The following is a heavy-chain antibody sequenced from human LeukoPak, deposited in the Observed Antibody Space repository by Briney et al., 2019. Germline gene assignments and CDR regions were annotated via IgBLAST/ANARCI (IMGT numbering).Heavy chain of an antibody. CDR2: ISSSSSTI. V-gene: IGHV3-48*04. CDR1: GFTFSTYS. D-gene: IGHD2-2*01. CDR3: TTGAWGIVVVLVAEDAFDI. J-gene: IGHJ3*02. Sequence: PGGSLRLSCAASGFTFSTYSMNWVRQAPGKGLEWVSYISSSSSTIYYADSVKGRFTISRDNAKNSLYLQMNSLRAEDTAVYYCTTGAWGIVVVLVAEDAFDIWGQGTMVTVSS.